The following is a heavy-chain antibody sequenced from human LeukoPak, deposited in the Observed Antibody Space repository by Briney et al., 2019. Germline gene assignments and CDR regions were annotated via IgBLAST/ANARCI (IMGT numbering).Heavy chain of an antibody. D-gene: IGHD3-22*01. Sequence: PGRSLRLSCAASGFTFSNYAIHWVRQAPGKGLEWVAVIWYDGSNKYYADSVKGRFTISRDNSKNTLYLQMNSLRAEDTAVYYCARSGDYRYYYDSSGYYYYFDYWGQGTLVTVSS. CDR3: ARSGDYRYYYDSSGYYYYFDY. CDR2: IWYDGSNK. V-gene: IGHV3-33*08. CDR1: GFTFSNYA. J-gene: IGHJ4*02.